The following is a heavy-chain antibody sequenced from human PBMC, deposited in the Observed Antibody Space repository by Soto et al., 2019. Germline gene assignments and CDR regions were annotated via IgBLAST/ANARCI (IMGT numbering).Heavy chain of an antibody. D-gene: IGHD3-16*01. CDR3: ARGGGNFAY. CDR1: GFTFSTYW. Sequence: EVQLVESGGGLVQPGGSLRLSCAASGFTFSTYWMSWVRQAPGKGLEWVANIKPDGSEKSYVDSVKGRFTISRDNAKNSLYLQMSSPRIEDTAVYYCARGGGNFAYWGQGTLFTVSS. CDR2: IKPDGSEK. V-gene: IGHV3-7*04. J-gene: IGHJ4*02.